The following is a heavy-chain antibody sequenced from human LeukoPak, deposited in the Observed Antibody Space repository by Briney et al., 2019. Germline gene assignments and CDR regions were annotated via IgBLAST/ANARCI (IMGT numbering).Heavy chain of an antibody. D-gene: IGHD6-6*01. V-gene: IGHV3-9*01. Sequence: GRSLRLSCAASGFTFDDYAMHWVRQAPGKGLEWVSGISWNSGSIGYADSVKGRFTISRDNAKNSLYLQMNSLRAEDTALYYCAKDSAWGGSSSGLFDPWGQGTLATVSS. CDR3: AKDSAWGGSSSGLFDP. J-gene: IGHJ5*02. CDR1: GFTFDDYA. CDR2: ISWNSGSI.